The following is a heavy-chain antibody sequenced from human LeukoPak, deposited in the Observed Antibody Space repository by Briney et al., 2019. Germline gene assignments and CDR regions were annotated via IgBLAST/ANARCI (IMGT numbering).Heavy chain of an antibody. CDR3: AKDRGYCSGGSCYGNDY. V-gene: IGHV3-23*01. J-gene: IGHJ4*02. CDR1: GFTFSSYA. D-gene: IGHD2-15*01. Sequence: GGSLKLSCAASGFTFSSYAMSWVRQAPGKGLEWVSAISGSGGSTYYADSVKGRFTISRDNSKNTLYLQMNSLRAEDTAVYYCAKDRGYCSGGSCYGNDYWGQGTLVTVSS. CDR2: ISGSGGST.